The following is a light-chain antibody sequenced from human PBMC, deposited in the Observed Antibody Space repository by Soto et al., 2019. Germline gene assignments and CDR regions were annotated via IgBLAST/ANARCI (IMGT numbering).Light chain of an antibody. CDR2: EVS. J-gene: IGLJ2*01. V-gene: IGLV2-14*01. CDR3: SSYTSSSTPYVV. CDR1: SSDVGGYNY. Sequence: QSARTQPASVSGSPGQSITISCNGTSSDVGGYNYVSWYQQHPGKAPKLMIYEVSNRPSGVSNRFSGSKSGNTASLTISGLQAEDEADYYCSSYTSSSTPYVVFGGGTKLTVL.